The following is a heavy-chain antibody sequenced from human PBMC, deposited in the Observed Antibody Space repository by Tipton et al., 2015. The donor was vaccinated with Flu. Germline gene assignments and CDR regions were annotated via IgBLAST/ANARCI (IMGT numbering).Heavy chain of an antibody. J-gene: IGHJ6*02. CDR2: VWYDGSKK. D-gene: IGHD6-19*01. Sequence: RSLRLSCAASGFSFSRYVMHWVRQAPGKGLEWVATVWYDGSKKYYTESVKGRFSISRDNSKNTMYLQMNSLRVEDTAVYYCAKDQETTGWYSPYYHYGLDVWGQGTTVIVSS. CDR3: AKDQETTGWYSPYYHYGLDV. V-gene: IGHV3-33*06. CDR1: GFSFSRYV.